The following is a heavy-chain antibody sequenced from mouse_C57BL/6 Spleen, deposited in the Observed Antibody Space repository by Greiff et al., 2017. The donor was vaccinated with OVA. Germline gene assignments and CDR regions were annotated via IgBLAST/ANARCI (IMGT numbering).Heavy chain of an antibody. D-gene: IGHD2-3*01. CDR1: GFTFTDYY. V-gene: IGHV7-3*01. J-gene: IGHJ4*01. CDR2: IRNKANGYTT. CDR3: ARYYDPFYAMDY. Sequence: EVKLMKSGGGLVQPGGSLSLSCAASGFTFTDYYMSWVRQPPGKALEWLGFIRNKANGYTTEYSASVKGRFTISRDNSQSILYLQMNALRAEDSATYYCARYYDPFYAMDYWGQGTSVTVSS.